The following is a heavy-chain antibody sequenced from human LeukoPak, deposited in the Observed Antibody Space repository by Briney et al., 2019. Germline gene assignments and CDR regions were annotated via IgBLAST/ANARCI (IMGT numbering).Heavy chain of an antibody. V-gene: IGHV4-34*01. J-gene: IGHJ4*02. D-gene: IGHD1-14*01. CDR3: ARRGSRSSY. Sequence: SETLSLTCAVYGGSFSGYYWSWIRQPPGKGLEWIGEINHSGSTNYNPSLKSRVTISVDTSKNQFSLKLSPVTAADTAVYYCARRGSRSSYWGQGTLVTVSS. CDR1: GGSFSGYY. CDR2: INHSGST.